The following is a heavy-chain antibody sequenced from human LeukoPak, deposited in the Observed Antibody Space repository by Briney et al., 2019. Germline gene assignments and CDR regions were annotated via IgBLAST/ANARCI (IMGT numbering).Heavy chain of an antibody. CDR3: ATGIAPGAFDI. Sequence: ASVKVSCKASGYTFTSYAMHWVRQAPGQRLEWMGWINAGNGNTKYSQKFQGRVTITRVTSASTAYMELSSLRSEDTAVYYCATGIAPGAFDIWGQGTMVTVSS. J-gene: IGHJ3*02. V-gene: IGHV1-3*01. CDR1: GYTFTSYA. CDR2: INAGNGNT. D-gene: IGHD6-13*01.